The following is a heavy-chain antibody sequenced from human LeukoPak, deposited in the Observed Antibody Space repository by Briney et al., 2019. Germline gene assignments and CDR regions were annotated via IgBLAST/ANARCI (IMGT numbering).Heavy chain of an antibody. V-gene: IGHV1-18*01. CDR1: GYTFTSYG. CDR3: ASSVVPAAINWFDP. CDR2: ISAYNGNT. Sequence: ASVKVSCTASGYTFTSYGISWVRQAPGQGLEWMGWISAYNGNTNYAQKLQGRVTMTRDTSTSTVYMELSSLRSEDTAVYYCASSVVPAAINWFDPWGQGTLVTVSS. J-gene: IGHJ5*02. D-gene: IGHD2-2*01.